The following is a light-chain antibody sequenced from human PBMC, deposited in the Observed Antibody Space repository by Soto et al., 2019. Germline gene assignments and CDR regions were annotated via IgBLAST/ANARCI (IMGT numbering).Light chain of an antibody. CDR3: SSYTSSSFYV. CDR2: DVS. CDR1: SSDVGGYNY. V-gene: IGLV2-14*01. Sequence: QSVLTQPASVSGSPGQSITISCTGTSSDVGGYNYVSWYQQHPGKAPKLMIYDVSNRPSGVSNRFSGSKSVNTASLTISGLQAEDEADYYGSSYTSSSFYVFGTGTKVTVL. J-gene: IGLJ1*01.